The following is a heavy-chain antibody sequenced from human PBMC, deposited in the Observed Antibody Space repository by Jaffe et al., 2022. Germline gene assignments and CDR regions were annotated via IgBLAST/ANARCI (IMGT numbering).Heavy chain of an antibody. Sequence: QVQLQESGPGLVKPSQTLSLTCTVSGGSISSGSYYWSWIRQPAGKGLEWIGRIYTSGSTNYNPSLKSRVTISVDTSKNQFSLKLSSVTAADTAVYYCARGVGGNSENGGFYYYYYMDVWGKGTTVTVSS. J-gene: IGHJ6*03. CDR3: ARGVGGNSENGGFYYYYYMDV. V-gene: IGHV4-61*02. CDR2: IYTSGST. D-gene: IGHD2-21*02. CDR1: GGSISSGSYY.